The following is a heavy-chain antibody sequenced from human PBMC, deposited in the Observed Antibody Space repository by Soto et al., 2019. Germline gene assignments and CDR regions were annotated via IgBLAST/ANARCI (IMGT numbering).Heavy chain of an antibody. Sequence: GGSLRLSCAASGFTFSSYAMHWVRQAPGKGLEWVAVISYDGSNKYYADSVKGRFTISRDNSKNTLYLQMNSLRAEDTAVYYCARPSVATSLHDAFDIWGQGTMVTVSS. CDR2: ISYDGSNK. CDR1: GFTFSSYA. J-gene: IGHJ3*02. V-gene: IGHV3-30-3*01. CDR3: ARPSVATSLHDAFDI. D-gene: IGHD5-12*01.